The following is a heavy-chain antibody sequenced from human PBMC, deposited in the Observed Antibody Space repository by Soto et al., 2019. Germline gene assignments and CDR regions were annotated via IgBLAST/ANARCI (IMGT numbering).Heavy chain of an antibody. J-gene: IGHJ5*02. CDR3: ARDNSDSCATANWSEP. D-gene: IGHD1-26*01. V-gene: IGHV1-69*13. CDR2: IIPIFGTT. CDR1: GGPFSSYA. Sequence: SVEVACKASGGPFSSYAISWVRQAPGQRPEWMGGIIPIFGTTNYAQKFQGRVTINADESARKAYMELSSLRSEDTAVYYCARDNSDSCATANWSEPWGQGTLVTVSS.